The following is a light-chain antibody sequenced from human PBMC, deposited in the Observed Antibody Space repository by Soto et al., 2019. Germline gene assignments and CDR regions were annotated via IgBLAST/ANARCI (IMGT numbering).Light chain of an antibody. CDR2: DAS. CDR1: QTVRNNY. CDR3: QQFSSYPRT. J-gene: IGKJ4*01. V-gene: IGKV3-20*01. Sequence: EFVLTQSPGTLSLSPGERATLSCRASQTVRNNYLAWYQQKPGQAPRLLIYDASSRATGIPDRFSGGGSGTDFTLTISRLEPEDFAMYYCQQFSSYPRTFGGGTKVDIK.